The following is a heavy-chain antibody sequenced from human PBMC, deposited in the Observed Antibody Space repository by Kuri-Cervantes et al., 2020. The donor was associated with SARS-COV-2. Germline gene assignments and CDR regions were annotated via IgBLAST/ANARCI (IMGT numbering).Heavy chain of an antibody. J-gene: IGHJ5*02. D-gene: IGHD2-2*01. V-gene: IGHV3-74*01. Sequence: GSLKISCPAPGFTFSRYWMHWVRQAPGKGLVWVSRINSDGSSTSYADSVKGRFTISRDNAKNTLYLQMNSLRAEDTAVYYCARDRLRYCSSTSCYGWFDPWGQGTLVTVSS. CDR3: ARDRLRYCSSTSCYGWFDP. CDR1: GFTFSRYW. CDR2: INSDGSST.